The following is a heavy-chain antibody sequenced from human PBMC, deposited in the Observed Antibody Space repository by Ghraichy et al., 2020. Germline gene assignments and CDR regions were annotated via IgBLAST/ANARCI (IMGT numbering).Heavy chain of an antibody. D-gene: IGHD4-17*01. CDR1: GFTFSSYS. CDR3: ARVSDYGDYVDAFDI. Sequence: GGSLRLSCAASGFTFSSYSMNWVRQAPGKGLEWVSYISSSSSTIYYADSVKGRFTISRDNAKNSLYLQMNSLRDEDTAVYYCARVSDYGDYVDAFDIWGQGTMVTVSS. J-gene: IGHJ3*02. CDR2: ISSSSSTI. V-gene: IGHV3-48*02.